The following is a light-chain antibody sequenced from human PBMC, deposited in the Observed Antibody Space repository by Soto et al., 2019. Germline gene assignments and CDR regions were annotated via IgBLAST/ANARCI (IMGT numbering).Light chain of an antibody. Sequence: IVLTQSPATLSLSPGERATLSCRASQSVSSSLGWYQQIPGQAPRLLIYDASNRATGIPARFSGSGSGTDLTLTISSLEPEDFAVYYCQQRSNWPRTFGQGTKLEIK. CDR1: QSVSSS. J-gene: IGKJ2*01. V-gene: IGKV3-11*01. CDR3: QQRSNWPRT. CDR2: DAS.